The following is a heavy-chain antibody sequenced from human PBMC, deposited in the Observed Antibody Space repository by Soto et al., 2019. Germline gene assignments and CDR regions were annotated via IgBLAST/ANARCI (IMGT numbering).Heavy chain of an antibody. CDR1: GGSISSYY. Sequence: PSETLSLTCTVSGGSISSYYWSWIRQPPGKGLEWIGYIYYSGSTNYNPSLKSRVTISVDTPKNQSSLKLSSVTAADTAVYYCAREYPCGGLCFYGMDVWGQGTTVTVSS. CDR2: IYYSGST. D-gene: IGHD2-8*02. CDR3: AREYPCGGLCFYGMDV. J-gene: IGHJ6*02. V-gene: IGHV4-59*01.